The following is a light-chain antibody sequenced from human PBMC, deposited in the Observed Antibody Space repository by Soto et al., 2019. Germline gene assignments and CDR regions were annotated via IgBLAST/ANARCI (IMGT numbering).Light chain of an antibody. V-gene: IGKV3-20*01. CDR3: QQYGSSGT. CDR1: QSVSSY. Sequence: EIVMTQSPATLSVSPGERATLSCRASQSVSSYLAWYQQKPGQAPRILIYDASNRATGIPARFSGSGSGTDFTLTISRLEPEDFAVYYCQQYGSSGTFGQGTKVDIK. CDR2: DAS. J-gene: IGKJ1*01.